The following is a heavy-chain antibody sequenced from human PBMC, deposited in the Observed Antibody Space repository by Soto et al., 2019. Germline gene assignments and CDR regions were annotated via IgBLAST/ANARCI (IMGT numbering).Heavy chain of an antibody. CDR3: ARRTMYCSSTCCQDYYCYGMLV. Sequence: ASVKVSCKASGYTFTSYDINWVRQATGQGLEWMGWMNPNSGNTGYAQKFQGRVTMTRNTSISTAYMELSSLRSEDTAVYYCARRTMYCSSTCCQDYYCYGMLVSGPAPTVTVS. V-gene: IGHV1-8*01. D-gene: IGHD2-2*01. CDR2: MNPNSGNT. CDR1: GYTFTSYD. J-gene: IGHJ6*02.